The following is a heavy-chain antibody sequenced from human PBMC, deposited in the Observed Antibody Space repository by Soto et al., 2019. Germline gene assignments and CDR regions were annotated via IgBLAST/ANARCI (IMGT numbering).Heavy chain of an antibody. CDR3: ARGVRGVIPPLYYYYYMDV. CDR2: ISSNGGST. Sequence: GGSLRLSCAASGFTFSSYAMHWVRQAPGKGLEYVSAISSNGGSTYYANSVKGRFTISRDNSKNTLYLQRGSLRAEDMVVYYCARGVRGVIPPLYYYYYMDVWGKGTTVTVSS. V-gene: IGHV3-64*01. D-gene: IGHD3-10*01. J-gene: IGHJ6*03. CDR1: GFTFSSYA.